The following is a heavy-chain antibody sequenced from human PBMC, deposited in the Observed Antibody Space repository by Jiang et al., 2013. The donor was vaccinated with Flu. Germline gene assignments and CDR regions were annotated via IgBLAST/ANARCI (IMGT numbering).Heavy chain of an antibody. V-gene: IGHV3-49*04. CDR3: TRAMEGGYGPSEY. CDR1: GFNFRDYA. Sequence: VQLVESGGGLVQPGRSLRLSCTVSGFNFRDYAMNWVRQAPGKGLEWVGFIRSKIYGGATEYGASVKGRFTISRDDSKSTAFLQMNSLKTEDTAVYYCTRAMEGGYGPSEYWGQGTLVTVSS. J-gene: IGHJ4*02. D-gene: IGHD5-12*01. CDR2: IRSKIYGGAT.